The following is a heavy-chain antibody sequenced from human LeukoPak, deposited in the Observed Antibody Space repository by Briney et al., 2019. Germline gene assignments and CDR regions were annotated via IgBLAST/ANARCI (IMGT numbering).Heavy chain of an antibody. Sequence: SETLSLTCTVSGGSISSSSYYWGWIRQPPGKGLEWIGSIYYSGSTYYNPSLKSRVTISVDTSKNQFSLKLSSVTAADTAVYYCARTGPQYGSGPYYFDYWGQGTLVTVSS. CDR1: GGSISSSSYY. J-gene: IGHJ4*02. V-gene: IGHV4-39*01. CDR3: ARTGPQYGSGPYYFDY. D-gene: IGHD3-10*01. CDR2: IYYSGST.